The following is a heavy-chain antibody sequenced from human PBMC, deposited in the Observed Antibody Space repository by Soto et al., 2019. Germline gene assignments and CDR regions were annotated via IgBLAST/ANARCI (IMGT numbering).Heavy chain of an antibody. J-gene: IGHJ6*02. D-gene: IGHD4-4*01. Sequence: QVQLVQSGAEMKEPGSSVKVSCKTSGGTFSSSGISWLRQAPGQGLEWMGGIIPLFRTPDYAQKFQGRVTISADESTSTAYMELSSLRSEDTAVYYCARDNDRLQLGGNYYYILDVWGLGTTITVSS. CDR2: IIPLFRTP. CDR1: GGTFSSSG. CDR3: ARDNDRLQLGGNYYYILDV. V-gene: IGHV1-69*12.